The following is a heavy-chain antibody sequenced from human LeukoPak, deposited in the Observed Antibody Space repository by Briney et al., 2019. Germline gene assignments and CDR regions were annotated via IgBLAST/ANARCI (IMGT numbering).Heavy chain of an antibody. CDR1: GGSISSYY. J-gene: IGHJ4*02. CDR3: ARDPPYYSDSSGYPY. Sequence: SETLSLTCTVSGGSISSYYWSWIRQPAGKGLEWIGRIYTSGSTNYNPSLKSRVTMSVDTSKNQFSLKLSSVTAADTAVYYCARDPPYYSDSSGYPYWGQGTLVTVSS. D-gene: IGHD3-22*01. V-gene: IGHV4-4*07. CDR2: IYTSGST.